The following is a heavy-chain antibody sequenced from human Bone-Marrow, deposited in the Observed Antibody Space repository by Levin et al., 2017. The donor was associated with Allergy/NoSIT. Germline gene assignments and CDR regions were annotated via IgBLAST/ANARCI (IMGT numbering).Heavy chain of an antibody. CDR3: ARVPTETMVRGIFDY. J-gene: IGHJ4*02. Sequence: SQTLSLTCAVYGGSFSGYYCSWIRQTPGKGLEWIGEINHSGSANYNPSLKSRVTMSVDTSKNLFSLRLNSVTAADTAVYYCARVPTETMVRGIFDYWGQGALVTVTS. V-gene: IGHV4-34*01. D-gene: IGHD3-10*01. CDR1: GGSFSGYY. CDR2: INHSGSA.